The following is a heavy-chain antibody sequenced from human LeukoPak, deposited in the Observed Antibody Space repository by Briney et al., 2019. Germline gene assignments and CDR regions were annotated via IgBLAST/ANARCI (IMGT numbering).Heavy chain of an antibody. Sequence: ASVKVSCKASGYTFTSYGISWVRQSPGQGLEWMGWISAYNGNTNYAQKLQGRVTMTTDTSTSTAYMELRSLRSDDTAVYYCARVLFSGSSGRYFDYWGQGTLVTVSS. CDR3: ARVLFSGSSGRYFDY. D-gene: IGHD6-13*01. CDR2: ISAYNGNT. J-gene: IGHJ4*02. V-gene: IGHV1-18*01. CDR1: GYTFTSYG.